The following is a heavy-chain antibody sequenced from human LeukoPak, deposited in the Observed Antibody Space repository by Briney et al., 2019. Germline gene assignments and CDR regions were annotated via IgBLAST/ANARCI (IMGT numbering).Heavy chain of an antibody. V-gene: IGHV3-30*04. CDR1: GFTFSNYA. J-gene: IGHJ4*02. Sequence: GGSLRLSCAASGFTFSNYAMHWVCQAPGKGLEWVAVISYDGSIKYYADSVKGRFTISRDHSKNTLYLQMNSLRVEDTAVYYCARDLYSSSSTTGFDYWGQGTLVTVSS. D-gene: IGHD6-6*01. CDR3: ARDLYSSSSTTGFDY. CDR2: ISYDGSIK.